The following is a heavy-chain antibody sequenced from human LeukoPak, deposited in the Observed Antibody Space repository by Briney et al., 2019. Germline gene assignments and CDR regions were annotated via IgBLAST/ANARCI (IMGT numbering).Heavy chain of an antibody. J-gene: IGHJ4*02. CDR2: IKQDGSET. CDR3: AREEVKSFDN. Sequence: SGGSLRLSCAASGFIFSGYWMTWVRQAPGKGLEWVANIKQDGSETSYVTSVRGRFTISRDNAKNSLYLQMNNPRVEDTAVYFCAREEVKSFDNWGQGTLVTVSS. V-gene: IGHV3-7*03. CDR1: GFIFSGYW.